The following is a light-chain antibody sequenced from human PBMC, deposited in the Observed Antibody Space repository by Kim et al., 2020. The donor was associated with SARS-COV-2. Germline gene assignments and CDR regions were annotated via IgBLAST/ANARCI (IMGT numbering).Light chain of an antibody. CDR1: QSLSRTK. V-gene: IGKV3-20*01. CDR2: GTS. J-gene: IGKJ1*01. CDR3: QQHDNSPWT. Sequence: PGERATLFCRASQSLSRTKLAWYQQNPGQAPRLLIYGTSSRLPGIPDRFSGSGSGTVFTLTISRLEPEDFGVYFCQQHDNSPWTFGQGTKVE.